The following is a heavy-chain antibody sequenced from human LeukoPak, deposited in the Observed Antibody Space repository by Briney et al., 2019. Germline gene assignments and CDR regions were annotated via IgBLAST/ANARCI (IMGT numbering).Heavy chain of an antibody. CDR3: ARPDCGGGTCHPLPDF. D-gene: IGHD2-15*01. CDR1: GFTFSSLW. V-gene: IGHV3-7*01. J-gene: IGHJ4*02. Sequence: GESLTLACALSGFTFSSLWVSWVRPPPGRRLEWVAYINQEGSERYHVDSVTGRLIISRDKPENPPYLQLNSLRAQVPGVYFWARPDCGGGTCHPLPDFWCQGPLVTVSS. CDR2: INQEGSER.